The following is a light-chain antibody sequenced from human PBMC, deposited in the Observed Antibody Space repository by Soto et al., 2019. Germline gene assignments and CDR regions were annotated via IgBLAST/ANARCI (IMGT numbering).Light chain of an antibody. V-gene: IGKV3-20*01. Sequence: VLTHSPGTLSLSPGERATLSCKACQSVSSRYSVVSQQKHDQAARLLIFGTSSRATGIPDRLSGSGSGTDFTLTISRLEPEDFAVYYCQQYGGSQGCTLGQGTK. CDR3: QQYGGSQGCT. J-gene: IGKJ1*01. CDR2: GTS. CDR1: QSVSSRY.